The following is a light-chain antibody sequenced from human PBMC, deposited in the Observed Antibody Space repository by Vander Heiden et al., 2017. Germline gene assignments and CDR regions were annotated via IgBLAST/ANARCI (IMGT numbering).Light chain of an antibody. CDR1: SSDVGNFDH. V-gene: IGLV2-14*03. CDR2: DVS. Sequence: QSALTQPASVSGSPGQSITISCTATSSDVGNFDHVSWYQQHPGKAPKLMIYDVSNRPSGVSHRFSGSKSDNTASLTISGLQAEDDADCYCNSFTTGSTLVIFGGGTKLTVL. J-gene: IGLJ2*01. CDR3: NSFTTGSTLVI.